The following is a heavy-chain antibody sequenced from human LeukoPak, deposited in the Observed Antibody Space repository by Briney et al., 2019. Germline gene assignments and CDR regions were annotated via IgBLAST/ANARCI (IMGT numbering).Heavy chain of an antibody. Sequence: PSETLSLTCTVSGGSISSYYWSWIRQPAERGLEWIGRIYTSGSTNYNPSLKSRVTMSVDTSKNQFSLKLSSVTAADTAVYYCARGYCSGGSCYPSGFDYWGQGTLVTVSS. J-gene: IGHJ4*02. CDR1: GGSISSYY. CDR3: ARGYCSGGSCYPSGFDY. D-gene: IGHD2-15*01. CDR2: IYTSGST. V-gene: IGHV4-4*07.